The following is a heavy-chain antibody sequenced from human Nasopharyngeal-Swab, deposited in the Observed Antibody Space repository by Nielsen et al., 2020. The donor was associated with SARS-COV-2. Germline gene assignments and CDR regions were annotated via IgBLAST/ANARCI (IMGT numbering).Heavy chain of an antibody. D-gene: IGHD6-19*01. CDR3: ARQGGWYFDY. J-gene: IGHJ4*02. Sequence: GRAPGKGLEWIGSIYYSGSTYYNPSLKSRVTISVDTSKNQFSLKLSSVTAADSAVYYCARQGGWYFDYWGQGTLVTVSS. CDR2: IYYSGST. V-gene: IGHV4-39*01.